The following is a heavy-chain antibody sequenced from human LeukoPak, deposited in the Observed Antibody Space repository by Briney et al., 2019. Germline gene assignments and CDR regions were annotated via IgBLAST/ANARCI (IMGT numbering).Heavy chain of an antibody. Sequence: GGSLRLSCAASGFTFSSYGMHWVRQAPGKGLEWVAVISYDGSNKYYADSVKGRFTISRDNAKNSLYLQMNSLRADDTAVYYCARGGFNHDYWGQGTLVTVSS. CDR1: GFTFSSYG. CDR2: ISYDGSNK. D-gene: IGHD3-16*01. V-gene: IGHV3-30*03. J-gene: IGHJ4*02. CDR3: ARGGFNHDY.